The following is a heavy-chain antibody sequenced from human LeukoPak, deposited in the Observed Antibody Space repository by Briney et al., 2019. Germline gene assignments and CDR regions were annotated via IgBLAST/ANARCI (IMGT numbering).Heavy chain of an antibody. CDR1: GFTFSSYS. CDR2: ISSSSSYI. CDR3: ARDPGAVTTGEYYFDY. Sequence: PGGSLRLSCAASGFTFSSYSMNWVRQAPGKGLEWVSSISSSSSYIYYADSVKGRFTISRDNAKNSLYLQMNSLRAEDTAVYYCARDPGAVTTGEYYFDYWGQGTLVSVSS. J-gene: IGHJ4*02. V-gene: IGHV3-21*01. D-gene: IGHD4-17*01.